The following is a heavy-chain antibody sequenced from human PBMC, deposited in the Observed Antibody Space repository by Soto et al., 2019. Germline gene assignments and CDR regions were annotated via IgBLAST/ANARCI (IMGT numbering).Heavy chain of an antibody. V-gene: IGHV3-15*01. CDR2: IKSKTDGGTT. D-gene: IGHD6-13*01. CDR3: TTDSSSWSNYYYDGMDV. CDR1: GFTFSNAW. J-gene: IGHJ6*02. Sequence: GGSLRLSCAASGFTFSNAWMSWVRQAPGKGLEWVGRIKSKTDGGTTDSAALVKGRFTISRDDSKKTLYLQMNSLKTEDTAVYYCTTDSSSWSNYYYDGMDVWGQGTTVTVSS.